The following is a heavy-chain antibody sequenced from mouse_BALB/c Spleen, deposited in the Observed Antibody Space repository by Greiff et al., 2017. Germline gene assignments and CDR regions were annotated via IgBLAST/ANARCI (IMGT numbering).Heavy chain of an antibody. J-gene: IGHJ2*01. CDR1: GFTFSSYA. CDR2: ISSGGST. Sequence: EVQLMESGGGLVKPGGSLKLSCAASGFTFSSYAMSWVRQTPEKRLEWVASISSGGSTYYPDSVKGRFTISRDNARNILYLQMSSLRSEDTAMYYCARFTSYGSPFDYWGQGTTLTVAS. CDR3: ARFTSYGSPFDY. V-gene: IGHV5-6-5*01. D-gene: IGHD1-1*01.